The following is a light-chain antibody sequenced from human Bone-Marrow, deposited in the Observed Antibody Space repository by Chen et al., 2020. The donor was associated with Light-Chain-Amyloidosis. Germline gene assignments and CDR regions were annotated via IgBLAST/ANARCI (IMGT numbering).Light chain of an antibody. CDR2: EVT. J-gene: IGLJ3*02. Sequence: QSALTQPPSASGSPGQSVTISCTGTSGDVGGYHSVSWYQQYPGKAPKLILYEVTKRPSGVPDRFSGSKSGNTASLTVSGLQADDEADYYCCSSAGSNTWVFGGGTKLTVL. CDR1: SGDVGGYHS. CDR3: CSSAGSNTWV. V-gene: IGLV2-8*01.